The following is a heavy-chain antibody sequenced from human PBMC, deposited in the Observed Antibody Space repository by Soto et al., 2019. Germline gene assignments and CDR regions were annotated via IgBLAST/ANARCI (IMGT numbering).Heavy chain of an antibody. Sequence: QLHLVQSGGVVKKPGASVTVSCSASGYPVTAYYMHWVRQAPGRGLEWMGGINPATGAAKYTQTLQGRVTMARDTSTSTVFMELSGLTSEDTAVFYCARGGGVGVAGSAAFDMWGQGTLVTVSS. J-gene: IGHJ3*02. V-gene: IGHV1-2*02. CDR2: INPATGAA. CDR1: GYPVTAYY. D-gene: IGHD3-3*01. CDR3: ARGGGVGVAGSAAFDM.